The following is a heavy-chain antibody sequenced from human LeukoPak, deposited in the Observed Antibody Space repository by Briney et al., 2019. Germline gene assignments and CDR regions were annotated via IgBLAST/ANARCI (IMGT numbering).Heavy chain of an antibody. Sequence: GGSLRLSCAASGLTFTDFWMNWVRLAPGRGLEWLANIKPDGNEKYYVDSVNGRFAISRDNAKNEVYLEMNSLRAEDTGVYYCSGRDSSRSPRAYWGQGTLVSVSS. D-gene: IGHD2-2*01. CDR1: GLTFTDFW. CDR3: SGRDSSRSPRAY. V-gene: IGHV3-7*01. CDR2: IKPDGNEK. J-gene: IGHJ4*02.